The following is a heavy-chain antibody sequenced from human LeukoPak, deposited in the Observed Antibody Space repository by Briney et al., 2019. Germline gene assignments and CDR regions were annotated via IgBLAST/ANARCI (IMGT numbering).Heavy chain of an antibody. V-gene: IGHV3-23*01. Sequence: GGSLRLSCAASGFTFSSYAMSWVRQAPGKGLEWVSAISGSGGSTYYADSVKGRFTISRDNSKNTLYLQMNSLRAEDTAVYYRAKAGRIVVVVAATHWGQGTLVTVSS. D-gene: IGHD2-15*01. J-gene: IGHJ4*02. CDR3: AKAGRIVVVVAATH. CDR2: ISGSGGST. CDR1: GFTFSSYA.